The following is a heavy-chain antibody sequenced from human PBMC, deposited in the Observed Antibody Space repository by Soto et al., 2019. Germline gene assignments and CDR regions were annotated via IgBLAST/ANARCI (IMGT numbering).Heavy chain of an antibody. CDR1: GFTFSSYA. CDR2: ISGSGETT. Sequence: GGSLRLSCAASGFTFSSYAMTWVRQTPGKGLEWVATISGSGETTYYADSVKGRFTISRDNAENSLYLQMNSLRAEDTGLYYCARDQDYYDLYYHGMDVWGQGTTVTVSS. CDR3: ARDQDYYDLYYHGMDV. V-gene: IGHV3-23*01. J-gene: IGHJ6*02. D-gene: IGHD3-22*01.